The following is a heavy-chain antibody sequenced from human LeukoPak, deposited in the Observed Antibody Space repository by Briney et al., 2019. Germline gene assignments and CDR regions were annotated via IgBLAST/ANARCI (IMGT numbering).Heavy chain of an antibody. CDR2: FDPEDGET. J-gene: IGHJ4*02. CDR3: ARGVTGYYDSSGYQAFDY. CDR1: GYTLTELS. Sequence: ASVKVSCKVSGYTLTELSMHWVRQAPGKGLEWMGGFDPEDGETIYAQKFQGWVTMTRDTSISTAYMELSRLRSDDTAVYYCARGVTGYYDSSGYQAFDYWGQGTLVTVSS. V-gene: IGHV1-24*01. D-gene: IGHD3-22*01.